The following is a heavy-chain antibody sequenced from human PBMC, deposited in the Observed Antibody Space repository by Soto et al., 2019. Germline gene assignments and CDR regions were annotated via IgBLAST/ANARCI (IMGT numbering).Heavy chain of an antibody. CDR3: ARRAAGGYSGYDYEARPREFDY. D-gene: IGHD5-12*01. J-gene: IGHJ4*02. CDR2: IIPIFGTA. Sequence: QVQLVQSGAEVKKPGSSVKVSCKASGGTFSSYAISWVRQAPGQGLEWMGGIIPIFGTANYAQKFQGRVTITADESTSTAYMELSSLRSEDTAVYYCARRAAGGYSGYDYEARPREFDYWGQGTLVTVSS. CDR1: GGTFSSYA. V-gene: IGHV1-69*01.